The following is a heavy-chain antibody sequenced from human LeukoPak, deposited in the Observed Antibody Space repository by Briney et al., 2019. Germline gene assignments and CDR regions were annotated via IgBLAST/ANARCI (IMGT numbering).Heavy chain of an antibody. CDR1: GGSISSGGYY. D-gene: IGHD3-10*01. CDR2: IYYSGST. J-gene: IGHJ5*02. CDR3: AADPITMVRGVIGPNWFDP. V-gene: IGHV4-31*03. Sequence: SETLSLTCTVSGGSISSGGYYWSWIRQHPGKGLEWIGYIYYSGSTYYNPSLKSRVTISVDTSKNQFSLKLSSVTAADTAVYYCAADPITMVRGVIGPNWFDPWGQGTLVTVSS.